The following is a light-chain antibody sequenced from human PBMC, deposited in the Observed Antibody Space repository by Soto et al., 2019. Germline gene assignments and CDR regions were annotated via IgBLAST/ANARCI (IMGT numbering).Light chain of an antibody. CDR3: SSYTSSRTYV. CDR2: EVS. CDR1: SIDVGGYNY. J-gene: IGLJ1*01. V-gene: IGLV2-14*01. Sequence: QSVLTQPASVSGSPGQSITISCTGTSIDVGGYNYVSWYQQHPGKAPTLIIYEVSNRPSGVSNRFSGFKSANTTSLTISGRQAEDEPDYYCSSYTSSRTYVFGTGTKLAVI.